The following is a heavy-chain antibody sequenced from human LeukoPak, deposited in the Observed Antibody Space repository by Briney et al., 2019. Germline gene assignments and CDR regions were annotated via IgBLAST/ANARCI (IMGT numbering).Heavy chain of an antibody. V-gene: IGHV3-23*01. Sequence: GGSLRLSCAASGFTFAGFAMSWVRQAPGKGLDWVSGITGSGGNTKYADSLKGRFTISRDNSKNTVFLQMNSLRAEDTAVYYCARDAHDLTPDGWFDPWGQGTLVTVSS. D-gene: IGHD1-1*01. CDR3: ARDAHDLTPDGWFDP. J-gene: IGHJ5*02. CDR1: GFTFAGFA. CDR2: ITGSGGNT.